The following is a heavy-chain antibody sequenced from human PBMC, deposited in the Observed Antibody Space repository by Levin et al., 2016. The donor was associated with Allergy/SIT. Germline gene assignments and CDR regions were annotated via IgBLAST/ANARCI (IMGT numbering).Heavy chain of an antibody. CDR3: AREAGTTQLDY. V-gene: IGHV3-11*01. Sequence: GESLKISCAASGFTFSDYYMTWIRQAPGKGLEWLSYITSGGTTVYYADSLKGRFTVSRDNTKNSLYLEMNSLRPEDTAVYYCAREAGTTQLDYWGQGTLVTVSS. CDR2: ITSGGTTV. D-gene: IGHD1-1*01. J-gene: IGHJ4*02. CDR1: GFTFSDYY.